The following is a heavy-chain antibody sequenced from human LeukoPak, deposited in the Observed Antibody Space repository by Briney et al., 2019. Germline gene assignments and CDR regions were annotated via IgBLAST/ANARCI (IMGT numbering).Heavy chain of an antibody. D-gene: IGHD3-22*01. V-gene: IGHV3-23*01. J-gene: IGHJ4*02. Sequence: PGGSLRLSCRASGFTFSSYWMNWVRQAPGKGLEWVSAISGSGGSTYYADSVKGRFTISRDNSKNTLYLQMNSLRAEDTAVYYCAKDAMIVVVMYYFDYWGQGTLVTVSS. CDR2: ISGSGGST. CDR3: AKDAMIVVVMYYFDY. CDR1: GFTFSSYW.